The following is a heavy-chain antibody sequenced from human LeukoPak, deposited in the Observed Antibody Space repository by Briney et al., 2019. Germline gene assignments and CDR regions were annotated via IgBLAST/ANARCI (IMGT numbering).Heavy chain of an antibody. D-gene: IGHD2-2*01. CDR3: ARAAVIGVPAAMVDY. CDR1: GYTFTGYY. Sequence: ASVKVSCKASGYTFTGYYMHWVRQAPGQGLEWMGWINPNSGGTNYAQEFQGRVTMTRDTSISTAYMELSRLRSDDTAVYYCARAAVIGVPAAMVDYWGQGTLVTVSS. V-gene: IGHV1-2*02. CDR2: INPNSGGT. J-gene: IGHJ4*02.